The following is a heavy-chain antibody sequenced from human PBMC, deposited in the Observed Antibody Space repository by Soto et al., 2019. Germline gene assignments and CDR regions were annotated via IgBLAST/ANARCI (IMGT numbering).Heavy chain of an antibody. CDR3: AKDRDILTGYSAPDY. CDR1: GFTFSSYG. Sequence: PGGSLRLSCAASGFTFSSYGMHWVRQAPGKGLEWVAVISGGGSNTYYADSVKGRFTISRDNSKNTLYLQMNSLRAEDTAVYYCAKDRDILTGYSAPDYWGQGTLVTVSS. D-gene: IGHD3-9*01. V-gene: IGHV3-33*06. J-gene: IGHJ4*02. CDR2: ISGGGSNT.